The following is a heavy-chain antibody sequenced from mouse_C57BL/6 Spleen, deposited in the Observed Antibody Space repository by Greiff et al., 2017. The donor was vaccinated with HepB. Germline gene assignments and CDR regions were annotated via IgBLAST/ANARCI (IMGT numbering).Heavy chain of an antibody. V-gene: IGHV3-6*01. Sequence: DVKLQESGPGLVKPSQSLSLTCSVTGYSITSGYYWNWIRQFPGNKLEWMGYISYDGSNNYNPSLKNRISITRDTSKNQFFLKLNSVTTEDTATYYCARGTVVAPAYDWGQGTTLTVSS. D-gene: IGHD1-1*01. CDR1: GYSITSGYY. CDR2: ISYDGSN. J-gene: IGHJ2*01. CDR3: ARGTVVAPAYD.